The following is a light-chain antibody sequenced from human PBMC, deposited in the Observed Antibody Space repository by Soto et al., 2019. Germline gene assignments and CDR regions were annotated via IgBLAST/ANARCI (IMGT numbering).Light chain of an antibody. CDR1: QSISSY. CDR2: AAS. Sequence: EIQMTQSPSSLSASVGDTVTIACRTSQSISSYLNWYQQKPGKVPKLLISAASNLQSGVPSRFSGSGSGTDFTLTISSLQPEDFATFYCQQSYITPWTFGQGTKVEIK. V-gene: IGKV1-39*01. J-gene: IGKJ1*01. CDR3: QQSYITPWT.